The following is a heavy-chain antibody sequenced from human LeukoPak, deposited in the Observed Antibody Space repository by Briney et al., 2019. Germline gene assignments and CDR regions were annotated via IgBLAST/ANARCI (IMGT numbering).Heavy chain of an antibody. D-gene: IGHD2-8*02. CDR2: IIPIFGTA. J-gene: IGHJ4*02. Sequence: SVKVSCKASGGTFNSYANSWGRQAPGQGLEWMGGIIPIFGTANYAQKFQGRVTITTDESTSTAYMELSSLRSEDTAVYYCARSSGGVYYYWGQGTLVTVSS. CDR3: ARSSGGVYYY. V-gene: IGHV1-69*05. CDR1: GGTFNSYA.